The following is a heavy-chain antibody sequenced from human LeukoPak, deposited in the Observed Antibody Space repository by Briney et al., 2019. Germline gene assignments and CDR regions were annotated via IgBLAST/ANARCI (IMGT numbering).Heavy chain of an antibody. CDR1: GFTFSSYA. CDR3: AKNIAVAVRGRLDY. Sequence: GGSLRLSCAASGFTFSSYAMSWVRQAPGKGLEWVSAISGSGGSTYYADSVKGRSTISRDNSKNTLYLQMNSLRAEDTAVYYCAKNIAVAVRGRLDYWGQGTLVTVSS. D-gene: IGHD6-19*01. CDR2: ISGSGGST. V-gene: IGHV3-23*01. J-gene: IGHJ4*02.